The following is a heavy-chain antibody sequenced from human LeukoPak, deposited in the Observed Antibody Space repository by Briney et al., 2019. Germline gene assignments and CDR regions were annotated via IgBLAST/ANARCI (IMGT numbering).Heavy chain of an antibody. V-gene: IGHV3-48*04. CDR2: ISNSGSTI. CDR3: ARRRSQGIDY. Sequence: SGGSLRLSCAASGYTFSDFSVNWVRQAPGKGLEWVSYISNSGSTIYYADSVKGRFTISRDGANNSLYLQMNSLRVEDTAVYYCARRRSQGIDYWGQGTLVTVSS. J-gene: IGHJ4*02. CDR1: GYTFSDFS.